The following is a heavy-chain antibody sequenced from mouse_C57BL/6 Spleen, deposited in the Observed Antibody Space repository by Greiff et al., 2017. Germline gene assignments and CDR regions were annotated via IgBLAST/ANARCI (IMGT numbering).Heavy chain of an antibody. CDR3: ARSAMDY. V-gene: IGHV1-82*01. CDR2: IYPGDGDT. J-gene: IGHJ4*01. Sequence: VQLQESGPELVKPGASVKISCKASGYAFSSSWMNWVKQRPGKGLEWIGRIYPGDGDTNYNGKFKGKATLTADKSSSTAYMQLSSLTSEDSAVYFCARSAMDYWGQGTSVTVSS. CDR1: GYAFSSSW.